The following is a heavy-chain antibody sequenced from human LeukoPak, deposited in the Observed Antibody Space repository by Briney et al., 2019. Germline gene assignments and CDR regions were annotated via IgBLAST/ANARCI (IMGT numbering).Heavy chain of an antibody. J-gene: IGHJ4*02. Sequence: PGGSLRLSCAASGFTFSSYGMHWVRQAPGKRLEWVAFIRYDGNNKYYADSVKGRFTISRDNSKNTLYLQMNSLRAEDTAVYYCAKDAASIVGAKGLDYWGQGTLVTVSS. CDR3: AKDAASIVGAKGLDY. CDR1: GFTFSSYG. V-gene: IGHV3-30*02. CDR2: IRYDGNNK. D-gene: IGHD1-26*01.